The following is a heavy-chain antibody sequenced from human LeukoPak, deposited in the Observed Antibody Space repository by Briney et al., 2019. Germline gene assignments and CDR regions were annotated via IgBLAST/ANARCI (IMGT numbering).Heavy chain of an antibody. CDR2: ISSSGSTI. CDR3: ARGDYSSSWYRVGYYYYGMDV. D-gene: IGHD6-13*01. Sequence: PGGSLRLSCAASGFTFSSYEMNWVRQAPGKGLEWVSYISSSGSTIYYADSVKGRFTISRDNAKNSLYLQMNSLRAEDTAVYYCARGDYSSSWYRVGYYYYGMDVWGQGTTVTVSS. J-gene: IGHJ6*02. CDR1: GFTFSSYE. V-gene: IGHV3-48*03.